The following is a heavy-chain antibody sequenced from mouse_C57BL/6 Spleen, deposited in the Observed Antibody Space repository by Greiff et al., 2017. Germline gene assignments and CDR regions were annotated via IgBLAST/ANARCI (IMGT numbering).Heavy chain of an antibody. CDR3: ARKGPAEALTRYYFDD. V-gene: IGHV1-64*01. CDR2: IHPNSGST. CDR1: GYTFTSYW. D-gene: IGHD3-2*02. Sequence: VQLQQPGAELVKPGASVKLSCTASGYTFTSYWMHWVKQRPGQGLEWIGMIHPNSGSTNYNEKFKSKATLTVDKSSSTAYMQLSGLTSEDSAVYYGARKGPAEALTRYYFDDWGQGTTLTVSS. J-gene: IGHJ2*01.